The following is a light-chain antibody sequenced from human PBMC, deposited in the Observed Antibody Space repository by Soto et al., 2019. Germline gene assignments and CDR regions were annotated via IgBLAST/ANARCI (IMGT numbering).Light chain of an antibody. CDR1: QDISNY. CDR2: DAS. J-gene: IGKJ3*01. CDR3: QQYDNRQIFT. Sequence: DIQMTQSPSSLSASVGDRVTITCQASQDISNYLNWYQQKPGKAPKLLIYDASNLETGVPSRFSGSGSGTDFTFTISSLQPEDIGTYYCQQYDNRQIFTFGPGTKVDIK. V-gene: IGKV1-33*01.